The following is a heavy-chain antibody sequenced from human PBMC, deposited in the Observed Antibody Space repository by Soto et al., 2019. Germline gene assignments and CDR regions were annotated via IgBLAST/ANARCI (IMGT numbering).Heavy chain of an antibody. CDR1: GGSLNSGDYY. CDR2: IYYSGST. V-gene: IGHV4-30-4*01. D-gene: IGHD2-21*02. J-gene: IGHJ4*02. CDR3: ARTASSAPFDY. Sequence: QVQLQESVPGLVKPSQTLPLSCTVSGGSLNSGDYYSSFLRQPPGKGLEWIGYIYYSGSTYNNPSLKSRVTISVDTSKNQFSLKLSSVTAADTAVYYCARTASSAPFDYWGQGTLVTVSS.